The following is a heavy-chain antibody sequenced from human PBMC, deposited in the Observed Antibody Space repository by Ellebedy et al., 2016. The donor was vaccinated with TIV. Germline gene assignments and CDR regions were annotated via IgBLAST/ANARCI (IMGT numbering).Heavy chain of an antibody. CDR3: ARSRWLQPYFDY. J-gene: IGHJ4*02. Sequence: MPSETLSLTCTVSGGSISGSSYYWGWIRQHPGKGLEWIGYIYYTGSTYYNPSLKSRLIISVDTSKNQFSLKLTSVTAADTAVYYCARSRWLQPYFDYWGQGTPVTVSS. CDR1: GGSISGSSYY. CDR2: IYYTGST. V-gene: IGHV4-31*03. D-gene: IGHD5-24*01.